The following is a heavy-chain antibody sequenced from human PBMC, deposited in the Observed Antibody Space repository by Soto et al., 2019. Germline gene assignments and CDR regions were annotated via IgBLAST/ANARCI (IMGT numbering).Heavy chain of an antibody. J-gene: IGHJ6*02. V-gene: IGHV1-18*01. CDR2: ISAYNGNT. D-gene: IGHD3-10*01. CDR1: GYTFTSYG. Sequence: ASVKVSCKASGYTFTSYGISWVRQAPGQGLEWMGWISAYNGNTNYAQKLQGRVTMTTDTSTSTAYMELRSLRSDDTAVYYCAKALFGPFGELYNGMDVWGQGTTVTVSS. CDR3: AKALFGPFGELYNGMDV.